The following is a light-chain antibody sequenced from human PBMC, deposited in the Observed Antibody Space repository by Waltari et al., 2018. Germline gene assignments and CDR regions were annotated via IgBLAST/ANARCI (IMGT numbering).Light chain of an antibody. CDR1: KLGDKS. J-gene: IGLJ1*01. Sequence: SYELTQPPSVSVSPGQTASITCSGDKLGDKSVCWYKQRPGQSPVLLIYQNDKRPSRIPERFTGSNSGNTATLTIGGTQPMDEADYYCQAWDGSTVVFGTGTKVTVL. CDR2: QND. CDR3: QAWDGSTVV. V-gene: IGLV3-1*01.